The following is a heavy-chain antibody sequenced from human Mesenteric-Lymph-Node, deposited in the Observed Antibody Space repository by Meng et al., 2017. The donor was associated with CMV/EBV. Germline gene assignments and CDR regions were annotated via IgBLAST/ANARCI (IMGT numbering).Heavy chain of an antibody. V-gene: IGHV7-4-1*02. Sequence: ASGYAFTRYAMNWVRQATGRGLEWMGWINTNTGNPTYAQGFTGRFVFSLDTSVSTAYLQISSLKAEDTAVYYCARVGSGYDLGSSDYWGQGTLVTVSS. D-gene: IGHD5-12*01. CDR1: GYAFTRYA. J-gene: IGHJ4*02. CDR3: ARVGSGYDLGSSDY. CDR2: INTNTGNP.